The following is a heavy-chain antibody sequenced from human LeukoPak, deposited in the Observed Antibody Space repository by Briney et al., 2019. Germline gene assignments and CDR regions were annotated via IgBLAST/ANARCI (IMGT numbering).Heavy chain of an antibody. D-gene: IGHD2-2*01. Sequence: GGSLRLSCAASGFTFSNYGMHWVRQPPGKGLEWVTFIWYDGSNIYYADSVKGRFTISRDNANNTLYLHLNSPRAEGTAVYYCARDPSPSTTWFPFDSWGQGTLVTVSS. J-gene: IGHJ4*02. CDR1: GFTFSNYG. CDR2: IWYDGSNI. CDR3: ARDPSPSTTWFPFDS. V-gene: IGHV3-33*01.